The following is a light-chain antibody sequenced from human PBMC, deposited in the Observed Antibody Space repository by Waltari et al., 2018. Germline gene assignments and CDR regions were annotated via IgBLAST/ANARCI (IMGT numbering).Light chain of an antibody. CDR1: SSDVGGYNY. CDR3: CSYIGRAIVV. Sequence: QSALTQPRSVSGSPGQSVTISCTGTSSDVGGYNYVSWYQQHPGKAPKLMIYDVSKRPSGVSGRVDVSKSGNTASRTISGLQDDDEADYYCCSYIGRAIVVCGGGTKLTCL. CDR2: DVS. J-gene: IGLJ2*01. V-gene: IGLV2-11*01.